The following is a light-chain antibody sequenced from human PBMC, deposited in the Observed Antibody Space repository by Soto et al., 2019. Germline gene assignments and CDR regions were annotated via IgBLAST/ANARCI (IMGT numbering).Light chain of an antibody. CDR1: SNY. Sequence: QSVLTQPRSVSGSPEQSVTISCTGTSNYVSWYQQDPGKAPKLIIYDVSKRPSGVPDRFSGSKSGNTASLTISGLQAEDEADYFCCSFAGSYTSYVFGTGTKV. J-gene: IGLJ1*01. V-gene: IGLV2-11*01. CDR3: CSFAGSYTSYV. CDR2: DVS.